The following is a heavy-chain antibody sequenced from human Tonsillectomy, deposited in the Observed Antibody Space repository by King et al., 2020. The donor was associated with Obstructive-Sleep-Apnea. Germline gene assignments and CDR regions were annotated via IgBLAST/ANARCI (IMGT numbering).Heavy chain of an antibody. Sequence: VQLVESGAEAKKPGESLKISCKGSGYSFTSYWIGWVRQMPGKGLEWMGIIYPGDSDTRYSPSFQGQVTISADKSIRTAYLQWSSLKASDTAMYYCAGRWGWELYGGPDAFDIWGQGTMVTVSS. D-gene: IGHD1-26*01. CDR1: GYSFTSYW. V-gene: IGHV5-51*01. J-gene: IGHJ3*02. CDR3: AGRWGWELYGGPDAFDI. CDR2: IYPGDSDT.